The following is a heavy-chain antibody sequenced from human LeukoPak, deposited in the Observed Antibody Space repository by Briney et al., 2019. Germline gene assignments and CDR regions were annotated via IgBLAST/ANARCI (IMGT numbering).Heavy chain of an antibody. D-gene: IGHD2-2*01. J-gene: IGHJ4*02. CDR3: ARDRCCSSTSCASFDY. V-gene: IGHV1-18*01. CDR1: GYTFTSYG. Sequence: ASVKVSCKASGYTFTSYGISWVRQAPGQGLEWMGWISAYNGNTNYAQKLQGRVTMTTDTSTSTAYMELRSLRSDDTAVYYCARDRCCSSTSCASFDYWGQGTLVTVSS. CDR2: ISAYNGNT.